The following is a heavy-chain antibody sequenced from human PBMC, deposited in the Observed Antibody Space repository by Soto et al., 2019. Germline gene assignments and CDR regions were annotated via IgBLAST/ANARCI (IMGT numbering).Heavy chain of an antibody. D-gene: IGHD5-12*01. J-gene: IGHJ5*02. CDR1: GFTFSSYG. V-gene: IGHV3-33*01. Sequence: QVQLVESGGGVVQPGRSLRLSCAASGFTFSSYGMHWVRQAPGKGLEWVAVIWYDGSNKYYADSVKGRFTISRDNSKNTLYLKMNSLRAEDTAVYYCARGGLGEMATIDECFDTWGQGTLVTVSS. CDR3: ARGGLGEMATIDECFDT. CDR2: IWYDGSNK.